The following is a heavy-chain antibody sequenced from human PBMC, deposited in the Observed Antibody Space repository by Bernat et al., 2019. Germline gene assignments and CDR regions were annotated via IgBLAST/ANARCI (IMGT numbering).Heavy chain of an antibody. CDR1: GYTFTSYG. V-gene: IGHV1-18*01. CDR3: ARDWGDYDILTGYYSEWRYFDY. CDR2: ISAYNGNT. J-gene: IGHJ4*02. Sequence: QVQLVQSGAEVKKPGASVKVSCKASGYTFTSYGISWVRQAPGQGLEWMGWISAYNGNTNYAQKLQGRVTMTTDTSTSTAYMELRSLRSDDTAVYYCARDWGDYDILTGYYSEWRYFDYWGQGTLVTVSS. D-gene: IGHD3-9*01.